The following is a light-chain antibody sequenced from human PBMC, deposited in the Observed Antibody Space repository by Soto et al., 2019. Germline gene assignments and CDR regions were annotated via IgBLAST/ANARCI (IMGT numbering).Light chain of an antibody. CDR2: DVS. CDR1: SSDGGGYNY. Sequence: QSALTQPASVSGSPGQSLTISCTGTSSDGGGYNYVSWYQQHPGKAPKLMIYDVSNRPSGVSNRFSGSKSGNTASLTISGLQAEDEADYYCSSYTSSSTPFYVFGTGTKLTVL. V-gene: IGLV2-14*01. J-gene: IGLJ1*01. CDR3: SSYTSSSTPFYV.